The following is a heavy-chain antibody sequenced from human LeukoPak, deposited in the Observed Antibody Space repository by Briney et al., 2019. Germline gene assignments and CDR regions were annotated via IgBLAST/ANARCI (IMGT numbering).Heavy chain of an antibody. CDR2: IYYSGST. CDR3: ARDRYGDHTYFDY. V-gene: IGHV4-39*07. Sequence: SETLSLTCTVSGGSISSSSYYWGWIRQPPGKGLEWIGSIYYSGSTYYNPSLKSRVTISVDTSKNQFSLKLNSVTAADTAVYYCARDRYGDHTYFDYWGQGTLVTVSS. D-gene: IGHD4-17*01. J-gene: IGHJ4*02. CDR1: GGSISSSSYY.